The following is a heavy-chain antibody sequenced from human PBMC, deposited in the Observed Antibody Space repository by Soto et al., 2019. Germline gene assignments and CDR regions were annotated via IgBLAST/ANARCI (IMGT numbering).Heavy chain of an antibody. J-gene: IGHJ6*02. Sequence: QVQLQESGPGLVKHSETLCLTCTVSGGSINSDYRSWIRQPPEKGLEWIGYVRNSGSTNYNPSLKSRVTISVDTSKNQFSLKLSSVTAADTGVYYCARDLLSGRYGMDVWGQGTTVTVSS. V-gene: IGHV4-59*01. CDR1: GGSINSDY. D-gene: IGHD1-26*01. CDR2: VRNSGST. CDR3: ARDLLSGRYGMDV.